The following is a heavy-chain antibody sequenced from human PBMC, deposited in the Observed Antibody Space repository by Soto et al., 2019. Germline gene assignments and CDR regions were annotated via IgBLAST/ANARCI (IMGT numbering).Heavy chain of an antibody. Sequence: QVQLEQSGAEVKKPGSSVKLSCKASGGTFRNSAISWVRQAPGQGLEWMGGIMPIFRTPDYAQKFQGRVTITADESTNTAYMELSGLRSDDTAVYYCARDNDRPHLGGNYYYLLDVWGHGTTVTVSS. V-gene: IGHV1-69*12. J-gene: IGHJ6*02. CDR2: IMPIFRTP. CDR3: ARDNDRPHLGGNYYYLLDV. CDR1: GGTFRNSA. D-gene: IGHD1-1*01.